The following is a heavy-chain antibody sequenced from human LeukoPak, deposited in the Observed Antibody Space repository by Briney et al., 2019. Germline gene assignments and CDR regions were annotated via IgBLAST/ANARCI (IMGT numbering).Heavy chain of an antibody. J-gene: IGHJ2*01. CDR3: ASRGGYRPWDFDL. CDR2: IYYSGST. V-gene: IGHV4-39*07. Sequence: SQTLSLTCTVSGGSISSGSYYWSWIRQPAGKGLEWIGSIYYSGSTYYNPSLKSRVTISVDTSKNQFSLKLSSVTAADTAVYYCASRGGYRPWDFDLWGRGTLVTVSS. D-gene: IGHD1-26*01. CDR1: GGSISSGSYY.